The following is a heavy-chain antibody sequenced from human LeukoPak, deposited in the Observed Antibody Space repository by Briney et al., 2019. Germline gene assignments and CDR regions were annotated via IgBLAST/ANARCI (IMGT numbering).Heavy chain of an antibody. D-gene: IGHD2-21*02. CDR2: IYYGGST. CDR1: GGSISSGDYY. V-gene: IGHV4-30-4*01. J-gene: IGHJ4*02. Sequence: NPSQTLSLTCTVSGGSISSGDYYWSWIRQPPGKGLEWIGYIYYGGSTYYNPSLKSRVTISVDTSKNQFSLKLSSVTAADTAVYYCARDPIQYCGGDCSSSYIDYWGQGTLVTVSS. CDR3: ARDPIQYCGGDCSSSYIDY.